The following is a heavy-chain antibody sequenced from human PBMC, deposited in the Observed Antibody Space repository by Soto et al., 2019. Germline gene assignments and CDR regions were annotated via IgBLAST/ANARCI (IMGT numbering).Heavy chain of an antibody. CDR3: AFGRGGELLTYFDY. D-gene: IGHD3-10*01. J-gene: IGHJ4*02. CDR1: GFTFSSYA. Sequence: EVQLLESGGGLVQWGGSLRLSCATSGFTFSSYAISWVRQAPGKGLKWVSGISGSALSTNYADSVKGRFTISRDNSKNPLYLEMNILRAENTAIYCCAFGRGGELLTYFDYWGQGTLVTVSS. CDR2: ISGSALST. V-gene: IGHV3-23*01.